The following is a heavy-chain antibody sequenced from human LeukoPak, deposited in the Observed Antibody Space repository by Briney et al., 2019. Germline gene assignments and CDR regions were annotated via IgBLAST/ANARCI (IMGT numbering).Heavy chain of an antibody. CDR2: IRSKANSYAT. V-gene: IGHV3-73*01. Sequence: GGSLGLSCAASGFTFSVSAMHWVRQASGKGLEWVGRIRSKANSYATAYAASVKGRFTISRDDSKNTAYLQMNSLKTEDTAVYYCTRGWNDFHYYYYMDVWGKGTTVTVSS. CDR3: TRGWNDFHYYYYMDV. D-gene: IGHD1-1*01. J-gene: IGHJ6*03. CDR1: GFTFSVSA.